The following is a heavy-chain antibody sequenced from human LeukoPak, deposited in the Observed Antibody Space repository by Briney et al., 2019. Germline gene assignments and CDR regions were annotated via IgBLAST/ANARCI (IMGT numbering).Heavy chain of an antibody. CDR2: IYYSGST. D-gene: IGHD6-6*01. Sequence: SETLSLTCTVSGGSISSYYWSWIRQPPGKGLEWIGYIYYSGSTNYNPSLKSRVTISVDTSKNQFSLKLSSVTAADTAAYYCARSSSSTHYWGQGTLVTVSS. CDR3: ARSSSSTHY. CDR1: GGSISSYY. V-gene: IGHV4-59*12. J-gene: IGHJ4*02.